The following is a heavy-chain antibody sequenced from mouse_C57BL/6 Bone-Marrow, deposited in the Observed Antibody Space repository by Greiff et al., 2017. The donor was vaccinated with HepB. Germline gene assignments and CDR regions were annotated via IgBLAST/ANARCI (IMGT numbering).Heavy chain of an antibody. CDR3: ARYRGSSGYLNFDY. CDR1: GYTFTSYW. V-gene: IGHV1-52*01. D-gene: IGHD3-2*02. CDR2: IDPSDSET. J-gene: IGHJ2*01. Sequence: VQLQQPGAELVRPGSSVKLSCKASGYTFTSYWMHWVKQRPIQGLEWIGNIDPSDSETHYNQKFKDKATLTVDKSSSTAYMQLSSLTSEDSAVYYCARYRGSSGYLNFDYWGQGTTLTVSS.